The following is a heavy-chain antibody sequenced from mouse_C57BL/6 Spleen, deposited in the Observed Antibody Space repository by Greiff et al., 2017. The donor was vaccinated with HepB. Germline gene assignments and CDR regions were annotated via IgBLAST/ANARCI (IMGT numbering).Heavy chain of an antibody. CDR2: INPGSGGT. V-gene: IGHV1-54*01. CDR1: GYAFTNYL. CDR3: ASPRFAY. J-gene: IGHJ3*01. Sequence: VKLQESGAELVRPGTSVKVSCKASGYAFTNYLIEWVKQRPGQGLEWIGVINPGSGGTNYNEKFKGKATLTADKSSSTAYMQLSSLTSEDSAVYFCASPRFAYWGQGTLVTVSA.